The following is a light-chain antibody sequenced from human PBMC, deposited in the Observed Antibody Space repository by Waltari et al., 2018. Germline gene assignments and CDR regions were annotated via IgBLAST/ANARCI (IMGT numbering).Light chain of an antibody. J-gene: IGLJ2*01. CDR2: KDS. Sequence: YELTQPPSVSVSQGQTARITCSGHLLANEYTYWYHQKPGQAPVLVIYKDSERPSGIPGRFSGSTSGTTVTLTISGVQAEDEADYYCHSGDSSSSLMVFGGGTKLTVL. CDR3: HSGDSSSSLMV. CDR1: LLANEY. V-gene: IGLV3-25*03.